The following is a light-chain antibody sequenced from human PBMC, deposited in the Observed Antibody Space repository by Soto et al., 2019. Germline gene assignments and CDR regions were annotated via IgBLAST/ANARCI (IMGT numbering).Light chain of an antibody. CDR2: GAS. CDR3: QQYNVWPPWT. Sequence: EIVLTQSPGLVAFSPGDRATLSFRASQTVSSNLAWYQQKLGQAPRLLIYGASTRATGVPARFSGSGSGTEFTLTISSLQSEDFAVYYCQQYNVWPPWTFGQGTKVDIK. CDR1: QTVSSN. V-gene: IGKV3-15*01. J-gene: IGKJ1*01.